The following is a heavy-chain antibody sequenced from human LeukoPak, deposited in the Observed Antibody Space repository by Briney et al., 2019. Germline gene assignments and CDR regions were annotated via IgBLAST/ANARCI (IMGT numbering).Heavy chain of an antibody. CDR2: ISYDGSNK. D-gene: IGHD1-14*01. CDR3: ARESEFFDY. Sequence: GGSLRLSCAASGFTFSSYAMHWVRQAPGKGLEWVAVISYDGSNKYYADSVKGRFTISRDNSKNTLYLQMNSLRAEDTAVYYCARESEFFDYWGQGTLVTVSS. V-gene: IGHV3-30-3*01. CDR1: GFTFSSYA. J-gene: IGHJ4*02.